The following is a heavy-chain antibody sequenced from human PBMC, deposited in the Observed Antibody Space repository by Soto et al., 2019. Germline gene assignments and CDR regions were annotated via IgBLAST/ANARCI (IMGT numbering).Heavy chain of an antibody. D-gene: IGHD3-3*01. CDR1: GGSISSYY. CDR2: IYHSGST. CDR3: AGITIFGVILS. J-gene: IGHJ4*02. V-gene: IGHV4-59*04. Sequence: PSETLSLTCTVSGGSISSYYWSWIRQPPGKGLEWIGYIYHSGSTYYNPSLKSRVTISVDRSKNQLSLKLSSVTAADTAVYYCAGITIFGVILSWGQGTLVTVSS.